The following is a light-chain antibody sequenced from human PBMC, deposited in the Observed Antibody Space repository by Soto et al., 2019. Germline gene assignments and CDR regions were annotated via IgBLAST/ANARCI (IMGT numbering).Light chain of an antibody. CDR2: GAS. CDR1: KSFSRSY. CDR3: HQYYDWPPWT. J-gene: IGKJ1*01. Sequence: EIVLTQSPDTLSLSPGERATLSCRASKSFSRSYLAWYQQKPGQAPRLLIYGASSRATGIPDRFSGSGSGTEFTLTISSLQSEDFAVYYCHQYYDWPPWTFGQGTKVEI. V-gene: IGKV3-20*01.